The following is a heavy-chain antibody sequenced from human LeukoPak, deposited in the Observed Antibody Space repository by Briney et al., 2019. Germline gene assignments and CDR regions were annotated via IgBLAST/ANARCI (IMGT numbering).Heavy chain of an antibody. CDR2: ISGSGGGT. CDR1: GFTFSTYA. V-gene: IGHV3-23*01. J-gene: IGHJ4*02. Sequence: GGSPRLSCAASGFTFSTYAMSWVRQAPGKGLEWVSAISGSGGGTYYADSVKGRFTISRDNSKNTLYLQMNSLRAEDTALYYCAKDAKRNYDFWDRFDYWGQGTLVTVSS. CDR3: AKDAKRNYDFWDRFDY. D-gene: IGHD3-3*01.